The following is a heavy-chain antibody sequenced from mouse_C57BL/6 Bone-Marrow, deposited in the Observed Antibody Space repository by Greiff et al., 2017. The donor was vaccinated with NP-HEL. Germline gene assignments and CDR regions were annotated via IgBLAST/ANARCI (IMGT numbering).Heavy chain of an antibody. J-gene: IGHJ2*01. D-gene: IGHD1-1*01. V-gene: IGHV1-59*01. CDR1: GYTFTSYW. Sequence: VQLQQPGAELVRPGTSVKLSCKASGYTFTSYWMHWVKQRPGQGLEWIGVIDPSDSYTNYNQKFKGKATLTVDTSSSTAYMQLSSLTSEDSAVYYCARDDYGSLDYWGQGTTLTVSS. CDR2: IDPSDSYT. CDR3: ARDDYGSLDY.